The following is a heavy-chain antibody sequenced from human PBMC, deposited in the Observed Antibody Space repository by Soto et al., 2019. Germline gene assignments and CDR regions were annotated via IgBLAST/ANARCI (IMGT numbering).Heavy chain of an antibody. CDR1: GGSISSGGYY. CDR2: IYYSGST. CDR3: ARDVPAANLGYYYYGMDV. Sequence: QVQLQESGPGLVKPSQTLSLTCTVSGGSISSGGYYWSWIRQHPGKGLEWIGYIYYSGSTYYNPSLKSRVTISVDTSKNQFSLKLSSVTAADTAVYYCARDVPAANLGYYYYGMDVWGQGTTVTVSS. D-gene: IGHD2-2*01. J-gene: IGHJ6*02. V-gene: IGHV4-31*03.